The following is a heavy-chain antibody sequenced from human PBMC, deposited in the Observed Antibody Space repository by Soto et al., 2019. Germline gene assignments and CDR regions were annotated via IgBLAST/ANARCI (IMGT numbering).Heavy chain of an antibody. V-gene: IGHV3-30*19. J-gene: IGHJ6*02. CDR2: ISYDGSNK. CDR1: GFTFSSYG. CDR3: ARDLPDGTYSSSWSTPLSDYYYYYGMDV. D-gene: IGHD6-13*01. Sequence: QVQLVESGGGVVQPGRSLRLSCAASGFTFSSYGMHWVRQAPGKGLEWVAVISYDGSNKYYADSVKGRFTISRDNSKNTLYLQMNSLRAEDTAVYYCARDLPDGTYSSSWSTPLSDYYYYYGMDVWGQGTTVTVSS.